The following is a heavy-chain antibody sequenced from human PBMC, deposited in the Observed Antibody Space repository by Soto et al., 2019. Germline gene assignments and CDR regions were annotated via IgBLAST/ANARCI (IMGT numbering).Heavy chain of an antibody. J-gene: IGHJ4*02. CDR3: ARASTVTTSVFSYFDY. D-gene: IGHD4-17*01. CDR1: GGTFSSYA. CDR2: IIPIFGTA. Sequence: SAKVSCKVSGGTFSSYAISWVRQAPGQGLEWMGGIIPIFGTANYAQKFQGRVTITADESTSTAYMELSSLRSEDTAVYYCARASTVTTSVFSYFDYWGQGTLVTVSS. V-gene: IGHV1-69*13.